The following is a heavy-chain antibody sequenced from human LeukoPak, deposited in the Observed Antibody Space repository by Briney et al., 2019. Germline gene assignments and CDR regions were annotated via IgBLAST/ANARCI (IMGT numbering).Heavy chain of an antibody. Sequence: SVKVSCKASGGTFSSYAISWVRQAPGQGLEWMGGIIPIFGTANYAQKFQGRVTITTDESTSTAYMELRSLRSDDTAVYYCATMTTFDPWGQGTLVTVSP. CDR1: GGTFSSYA. D-gene: IGHD3-22*01. J-gene: IGHJ5*02. CDR2: IIPIFGTA. CDR3: ATMTTFDP. V-gene: IGHV1-69*05.